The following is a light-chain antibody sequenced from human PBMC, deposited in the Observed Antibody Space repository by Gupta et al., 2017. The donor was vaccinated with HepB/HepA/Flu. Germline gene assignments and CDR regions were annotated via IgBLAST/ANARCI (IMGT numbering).Light chain of an antibody. V-gene: IGKV1-12*01. J-gene: IGKJ4*01. Sequence: DIQMTQSPSSVSASVGDRVTITCRASQIISSWVAGYQQKPGKAPKLRSYAASSLQSGVPSRFSGSGSGTDFTLTISSLQPEDFATYYCQKANSSPVNFGRGTTVEIK. CDR3: QKANSSPVN. CDR2: AAS. CDR1: QIISSW.